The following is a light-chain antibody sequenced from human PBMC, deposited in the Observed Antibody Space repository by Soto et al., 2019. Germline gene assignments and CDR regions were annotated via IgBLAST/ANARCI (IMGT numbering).Light chain of an antibody. CDR2: DAS. CDR3: QQYDNRPPFT. J-gene: IGKJ3*01. CDR1: QDISNY. Sequence: DIQMTQSPSSLSASVGDRVTLTCQASQDISNYLNWYQQKPGKAPKLLIYDASNLETGVPSRCSGSGSGTDFTFTISSLQPEDIATYYCQQYDNRPPFTFGPGTKVDIK. V-gene: IGKV1-33*01.